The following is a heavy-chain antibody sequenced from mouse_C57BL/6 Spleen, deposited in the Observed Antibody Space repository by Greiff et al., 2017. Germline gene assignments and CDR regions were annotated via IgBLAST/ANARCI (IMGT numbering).Heavy chain of an antibody. J-gene: IGHJ4*01. V-gene: IGHV1-50*01. CDR3: ARGNDYAMDY. CDR2: IDPSDSYT. D-gene: IGHD2-1*01. CDR1: GYTFTSYW. Sequence: VQLQQPGAELVKPGASVKLSCKASGYTFTSYWMQWVKQRPGQGLEWIGEIDPSDSYTNYNQKFKGKATLTVDTSSSTAYMQLSSLTSEDSAVYYCARGNDYAMDYWGQGTSVTVSS.